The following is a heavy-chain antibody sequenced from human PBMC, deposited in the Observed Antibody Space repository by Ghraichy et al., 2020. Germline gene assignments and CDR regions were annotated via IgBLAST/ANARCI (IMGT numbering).Heavy chain of an antibody. V-gene: IGHV4-39*01. D-gene: IGHD4-23*01. CDR1: GGSISSSSYY. CDR3: ARHVITVVTQLGEFDY. Sequence: SETLSLTCTVSGGSISSSSYYWGWIRQPPGKGLEWIGSIYYSGSTYYNPSLKSRVTISVDTSKNQFSLKLSSVTAADTAVYYCARHVITVVTQLGEFDYWGQGTLVTVSS. J-gene: IGHJ4*02. CDR2: IYYSGST.